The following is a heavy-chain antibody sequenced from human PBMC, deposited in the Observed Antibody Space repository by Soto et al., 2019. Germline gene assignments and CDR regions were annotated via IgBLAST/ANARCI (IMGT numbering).Heavy chain of an antibody. CDR2: ISYSSATI. J-gene: IGHJ4*02. D-gene: IGHD5-18*01. V-gene: IGHV3-48*02. CDR3: ARDSSKYTYGSFYFDY. Sequence: GSLRLSCAASGFTFINYGINCVRHSPGRGLEWISFISYSSATIHYADSVRGRFTISRDNANNSLYLEMSSLRDEDTAVYFCARDSSKYTYGSFYFDYWGQGTLVTVSS. CDR1: GFTFINYG.